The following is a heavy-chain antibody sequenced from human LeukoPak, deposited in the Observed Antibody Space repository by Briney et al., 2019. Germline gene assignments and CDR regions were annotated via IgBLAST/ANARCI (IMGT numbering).Heavy chain of an antibody. CDR1: GYTFTGYY. D-gene: IGHD3-22*01. Sequence: GASVKVSCKASGYTFTGYYMHWVRQAPGQGLEWMGWINPNSGGTNYAQKFQGRVTMTGDTSISTAYMELRRLRSEDTAVYYCATGFYFDTSGLLMHWGQGTLVTVSS. CDR3: ATGFYFDTSGLLMH. CDR2: INPNSGGT. V-gene: IGHV1-2*02. J-gene: IGHJ4*02.